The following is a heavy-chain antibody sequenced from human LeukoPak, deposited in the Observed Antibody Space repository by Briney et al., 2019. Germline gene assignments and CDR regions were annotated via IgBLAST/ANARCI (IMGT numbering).Heavy chain of an antibody. CDR2: INTDGSTT. J-gene: IGHJ4*02. Sequence: PGGSLRLSCVASGFTFSSYWMHWVRQAPGKGLVWVSRINTDGSTTTYADSVKGRFTISRDNAKNTLFLQMNSLRAEDTAVYYCARTNVLRHFDWPVLDYWGQGTLVTVSS. D-gene: IGHD3-9*01. V-gene: IGHV3-74*01. CDR1: GFTFSSYW. CDR3: ARTNVLRHFDWPVLDY.